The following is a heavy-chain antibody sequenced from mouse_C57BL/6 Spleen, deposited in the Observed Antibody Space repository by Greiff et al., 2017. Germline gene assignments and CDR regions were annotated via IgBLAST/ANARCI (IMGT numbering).Heavy chain of an antibody. CDR2: INPNNGGT. J-gene: IGHJ1*03. V-gene: IGHV1-18*01. Sequence: EVQLQQSGPELVKPGASVKIPCKASGYTFTDYNMDWVKQSPGKSLEWIGDINPNNGGTIYNQKFKGKATLTVDTSSSTAYMELGSLTSEDTAVYYCARPGGSSYGYWYFDVWGTGTTVTVSS. CDR1: GYTFTDYN. CDR3: ARPGGSSYGYWYFDV. D-gene: IGHD1-1*01.